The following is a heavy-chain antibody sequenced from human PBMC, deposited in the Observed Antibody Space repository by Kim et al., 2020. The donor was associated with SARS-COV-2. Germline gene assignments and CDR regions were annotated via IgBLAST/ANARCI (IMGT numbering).Heavy chain of an antibody. CDR3: AKVNYGSGNYPDY. CDR2: VSSSGGST. Sequence: GGSLRLSCAASGFTFDIYAMNWVRQAPGEGLEWVSTVSSSGGSTYYADSVKGRFTVSRDNSKNTLYLQMNSLRAEDTAVYYCAKVNYGSGNYPDYWGQGTLVTVSS. V-gene: IGHV3-23*01. D-gene: IGHD3-10*01. J-gene: IGHJ4*02. CDR1: GFTFDIYA.